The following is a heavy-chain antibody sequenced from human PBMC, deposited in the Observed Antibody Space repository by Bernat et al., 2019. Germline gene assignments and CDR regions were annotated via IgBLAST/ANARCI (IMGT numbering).Heavy chain of an antibody. J-gene: IGHJ4*02. V-gene: IGHV3-23*01. D-gene: IGHD3-10*01. Sequence: EVQLLESGGGLVQPGGSLRLSCAASGFTFSSYAMSWVRQAPGKGLEWVSVISGSGGSTYYADSVKGRFTISRDNSKNTLYLQMNSLRAEDTAVYYCGRELGRGSDYYGSCGHCFDSWGQGNLVNVSS. CDR3: GRELGRGSDYYGSCGHCFDS. CDR1: GFTFSSYA. CDR2: ISGSGGST.